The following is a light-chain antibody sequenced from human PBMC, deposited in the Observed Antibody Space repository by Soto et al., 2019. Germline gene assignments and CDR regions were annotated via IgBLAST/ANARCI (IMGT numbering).Light chain of an antibody. CDR3: QSRDSSLRGAI. Sequence: QSVLTQPPSVSGAPGQRVTISCTGSSSNIGAGYDVHGYQQLPGTAPKLLIYGNSNRPSGVPDRFSGSKSGTSASLAITGLQAEDEADYYCQSRDSSLRGAIFGGGTKLTVL. J-gene: IGLJ2*01. V-gene: IGLV1-40*01. CDR2: GNS. CDR1: SSNIGAGYD.